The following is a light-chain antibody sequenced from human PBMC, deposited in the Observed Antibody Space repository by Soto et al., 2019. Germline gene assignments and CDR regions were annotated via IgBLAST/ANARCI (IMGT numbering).Light chain of an antibody. CDR1: QGISNY. CDR2: AAS. Sequence: DIQMTQAPSSLSASVGDRVTITCRAIQGISNYLAWYQQKPGKVPKLLIYAASTLQSGVPSRFSGRGSGTDFTLTISSLQPEDVATYYCQKYNSALYTFGQGTKVDIK. V-gene: IGKV1-27*01. CDR3: QKYNSALYT. J-gene: IGKJ2*01.